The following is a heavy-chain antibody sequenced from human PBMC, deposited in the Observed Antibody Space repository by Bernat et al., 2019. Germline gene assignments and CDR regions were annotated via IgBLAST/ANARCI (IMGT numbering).Heavy chain of an antibody. Sequence: QVQLVESGGCVVQPGRSLRLSCAASGFTFSSYAMHWVRQAPGKGLEWVAVISYDGSNKYYADSVKGRFTISRDNSKNTLYLQMNSLRAEDTAVYYCARVNPSTQYFDWLGGYFDYWGQGTLVTVSS. V-gene: IGHV3-30-3*01. CDR3: ARVNPSTQYFDWLGGYFDY. J-gene: IGHJ4*02. CDR1: GFTFSSYA. CDR2: ISYDGSNK. D-gene: IGHD3-9*01.